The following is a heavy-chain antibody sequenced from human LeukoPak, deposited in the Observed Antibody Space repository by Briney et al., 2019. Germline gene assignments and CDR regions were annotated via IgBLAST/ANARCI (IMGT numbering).Heavy chain of an antibody. J-gene: IGHJ4*02. CDR2: IVPIIGTA. CDR3: ARDQRPSCLGGICYSGDY. V-gene: IGHV1-69*01. D-gene: IGHD2-15*01. CDR1: GCTFHSYI. Sequence: SVKVSCKASGCTFHSYIVTWVRQAPGQGLESMGGIVPIIGTANYAQKFQGRVTITADDSTSTAYMELRSLRSEDTAIYYCARDQRPSCLGGICYSGDYWGQGTLVTVTS.